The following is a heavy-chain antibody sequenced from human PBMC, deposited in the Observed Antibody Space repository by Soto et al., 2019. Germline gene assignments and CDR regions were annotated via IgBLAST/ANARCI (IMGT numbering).Heavy chain of an antibody. J-gene: IGHJ4*02. CDR2: ISYDGSNK. D-gene: IGHD6-13*01. Sequence: GGSLRLSCAASGFTFSSYGMHWVRQAPGKGLEWVAVISYDGSNKYYADSVKGRFTISRDNSKNTLYLQMNSLRAEDTAVYYCAKDNSSSWLHYFDYWGQGTLVTVSS. CDR1: GFTFSSYG. CDR3: AKDNSSSWLHYFDY. V-gene: IGHV3-30*18.